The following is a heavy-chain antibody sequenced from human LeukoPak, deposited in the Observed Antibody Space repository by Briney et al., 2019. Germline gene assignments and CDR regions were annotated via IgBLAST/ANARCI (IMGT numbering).Heavy chain of an antibody. CDR3: ARVGATHTYYYYYMDV. CDR2: ISAYNGIT. D-gene: IGHD1-26*01. V-gene: IGHV1-18*01. J-gene: IGHJ6*03. Sequence: ASVKVSCKASGYTFTSYGISWVRQAPGQGLEWMGWISAYNGITNYAQKLQGRVTMTTDTSTSTAYMELRSLRSDDTAVYYCARVGATHTYYYYYMDVWGKGTTVTVSS. CDR1: GYTFTSYG.